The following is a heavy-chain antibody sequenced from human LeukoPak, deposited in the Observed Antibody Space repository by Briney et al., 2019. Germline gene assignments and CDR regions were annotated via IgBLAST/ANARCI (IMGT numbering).Heavy chain of an antibody. CDR2: ISGSGGST. CDR1: GFTFSSYA. V-gene: IGHV3-23*01. Sequence: GGSLRLSCAASGFTFSSYAMSWVRQAPGKGLEWVSAISGSGGSTYYADSVKGRFTISRDNSKNTLYLQMNSLRAEDTAVYYCAKDREGSYYDFWSGDAFDIWGQGTMVTVSS. J-gene: IGHJ3*02. D-gene: IGHD3-3*01. CDR3: AKDREGSYYDFWSGDAFDI.